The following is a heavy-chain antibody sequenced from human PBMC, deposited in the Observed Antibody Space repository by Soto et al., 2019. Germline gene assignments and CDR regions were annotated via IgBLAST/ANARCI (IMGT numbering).Heavy chain of an antibody. D-gene: IGHD2-15*01. CDR3: VKETVAAAYVETSPFDF. V-gene: IGHV3-23*01. CDR1: GFTFSSYA. CDR2: IDGSGGDT. Sequence: EVQLLESGGGLVQPGGSLRLSCTASGFTFSSYAMGWVRQAPGTGLEGGSVIDGSGGDTSLADSVKALFTTSRDNSKSTLYLHMNRLRAEDTARYYCVKETVAAAYVETSPFDFWGQGTLVTVSS. J-gene: IGHJ4*02.